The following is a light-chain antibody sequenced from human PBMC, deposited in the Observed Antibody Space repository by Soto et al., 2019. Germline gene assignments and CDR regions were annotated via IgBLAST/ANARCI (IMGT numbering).Light chain of an antibody. CDR1: QTISSN. Sequence: EIVMTQSPATLSVSPGERATLSCRASQTISSNLAWYQQKPGQAPRLLIYAASTRAIGIPARFSGSGSGTEFTLTISSLQSEDFAVYYCQQYDNWPPWKFGQGTKVEIK. J-gene: IGKJ1*01. CDR2: AAS. CDR3: QQYDNWPPWK. V-gene: IGKV3D-15*01.